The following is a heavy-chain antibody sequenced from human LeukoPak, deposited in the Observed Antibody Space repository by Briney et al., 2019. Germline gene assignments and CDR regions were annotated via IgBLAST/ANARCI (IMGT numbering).Heavy chain of an antibody. CDR1: GFTFSSYG. D-gene: IGHD3-10*01. CDR3: AKEPYYYGSGSVDY. CDR2: ISYDGSNK. J-gene: IGHJ4*02. Sequence: PGGSLRLSCAAPGFTFSSYGMHWVRQAPGKGLEWVAVISYDGSNKYYADSVKGRFTISRDNSKNTLYLQMNSLRAEDTAVYYCAKEPYYYGSGSVDYWGQGTLVTVSS. V-gene: IGHV3-30*18.